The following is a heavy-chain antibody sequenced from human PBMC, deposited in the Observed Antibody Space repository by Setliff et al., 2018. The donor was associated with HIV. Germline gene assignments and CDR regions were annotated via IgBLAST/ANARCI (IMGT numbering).Heavy chain of an antibody. D-gene: IGHD2-2*01. CDR1: GYTFTGYY. CDR3: ARGSTAVNYYYYHMDV. CDR2: INPNSGGT. J-gene: IGHJ6*03. V-gene: IGHV1-2*06. Sequence: GASVKVSCKASGYTFTGYYMHWVRQAPGQGLEWMGRINPNSGGTNYAQKFQGRVTMTRDTSISTAYMEVSRLRSDDTAVYYCARGSTAVNYYYYHMDVWGKGTTVTVSS.